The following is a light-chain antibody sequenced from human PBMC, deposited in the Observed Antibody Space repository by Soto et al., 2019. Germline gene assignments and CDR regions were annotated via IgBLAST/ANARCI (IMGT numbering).Light chain of an antibody. Sequence: QSALTQLASVSGSPGQSITISCTGTSSDVGNYNLVSWYQQHPGKAPKLMIYEGSRRPSGVSNRFSGSKSGNAASLTISGLQAEDEADYYCCSYASDSTYVFGSGTKVTVL. CDR3: CSYASDSTYV. CDR1: SSDVGNYNL. CDR2: EGS. V-gene: IGLV2-23*01. J-gene: IGLJ1*01.